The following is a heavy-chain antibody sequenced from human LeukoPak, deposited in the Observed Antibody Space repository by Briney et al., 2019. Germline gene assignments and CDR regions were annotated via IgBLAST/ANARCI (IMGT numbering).Heavy chain of an antibody. CDR3: ARGAIFGVVSLGWFDP. V-gene: IGHV1-18*01. D-gene: IGHD3-3*01. CDR2: ISAYNGNT. CDR1: GYTFTSYG. J-gene: IGHJ5*02. Sequence: ASVKVSCKASGYTFTSYGISWVRQAPGQGLEWMGWISAYNGNTNYAQKLQGRVTMTTDTSTSTAYMELRSLRSDDTAVYYCARGAIFGVVSLGWFDPWGQGTLVTVSS.